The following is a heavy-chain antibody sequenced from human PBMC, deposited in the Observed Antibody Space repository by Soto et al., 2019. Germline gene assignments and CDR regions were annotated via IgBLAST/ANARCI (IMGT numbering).Heavy chain of an antibody. CDR1: GGSISSGGYY. CDR3: ARAAAVAVNWGYYYGMDV. CDR2: IYYSGST. D-gene: IGHD6-19*01. J-gene: IGHJ6*02. V-gene: IGHV4-31*03. Sequence: PSETLSLTCTVSGGSISSGGYYWSWIRQHPGKGLEWIGYIYYSGSTYYNPSLKSRVTISVDTSKNQFSLKLSSVTAADTAVYYCARAAAVAVNWGYYYGMDVCVQGTTVTVSS.